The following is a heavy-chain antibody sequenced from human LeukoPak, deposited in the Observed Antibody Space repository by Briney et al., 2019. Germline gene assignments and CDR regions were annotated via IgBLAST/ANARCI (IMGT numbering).Heavy chain of an antibody. CDR3: AKDPYGTRYFDY. CDR1: GFTFSSHA. J-gene: IGHJ4*02. Sequence: GGSLRLSCAASGFTFSSHALSWVRQAPGEGIEWVSSLSGSGYNTYYADSVKGRFTISRDNSKNTVYLQMNSLRAEDTAVYYCAKDPYGTRYFDYWGQGTLVTVSS. CDR2: LSGSGYNT. V-gene: IGHV3-23*01. D-gene: IGHD2-2*01.